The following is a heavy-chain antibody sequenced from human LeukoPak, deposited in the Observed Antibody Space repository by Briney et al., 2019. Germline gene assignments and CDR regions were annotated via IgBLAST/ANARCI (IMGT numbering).Heavy chain of an antibody. V-gene: IGHV1-2*02. D-gene: IGHD1-26*01. CDR3: ARGMEPYYYMDV. J-gene: IGHJ6*03. CDR1: GYIFTDYY. CDR2: IHPNSGGT. Sequence: ASVKVSCKTSGYIFTDYYIHWVRQAPGQGLEWVGWIHPNSGGTKYAQSFQGRVTMTRDTSISTAYMELSRLRSDDTAVYYCARGMEPYYYMDVWGKGTTVTVSS.